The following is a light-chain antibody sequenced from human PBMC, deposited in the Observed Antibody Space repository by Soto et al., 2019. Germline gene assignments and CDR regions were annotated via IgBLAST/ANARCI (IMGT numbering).Light chain of an antibody. J-gene: IGKJ1*01. V-gene: IGKV1-39*01. Sequence: DFQMTPSPSSLSASVGDRVTITCRASQSISTYLNWYQQKPGKAPNLLIYAAFNLQSGVPSRFSGSGSGTDFTLTITSLQPEDFATYYCQQSYSNPRTFGQGTKVEFK. CDR1: QSISTY. CDR2: AAF. CDR3: QQSYSNPRT.